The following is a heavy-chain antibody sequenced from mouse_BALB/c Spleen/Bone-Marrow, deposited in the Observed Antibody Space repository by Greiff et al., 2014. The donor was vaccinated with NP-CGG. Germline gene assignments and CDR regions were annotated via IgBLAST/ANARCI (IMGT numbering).Heavy chain of an antibody. V-gene: IGHV1-9*01. CDR2: ILPGSGTT. Sequence: VQLQQSGAELMKPGASVKISCKATDYTFSNYWIEWVKQRPGHGLEWIGEILPGSGTTNYNEKFDDKAAFTADTSSNTAYMQLSSLTSEDSAVYYCARGLPLDFWGQGTTLTVSS. D-gene: IGHD2-4*01. J-gene: IGHJ2*01. CDR3: ARGLPLDF. CDR1: DYTFSNYW.